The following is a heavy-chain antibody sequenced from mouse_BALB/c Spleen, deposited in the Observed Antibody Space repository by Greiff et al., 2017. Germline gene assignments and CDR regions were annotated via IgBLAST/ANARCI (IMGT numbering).Heavy chain of an antibody. J-gene: IGHJ3*01. CDR3: AGDGNYGAY. V-gene: IGHV3-2*02. CDR2: ISYSGST. CDR1: GYSITSDYA. Sequence: DVKLQESGPGLVKPSQSLSLTCTVTGYSITSDYAWNWIRQFPGNKLEWMGYISYSGSTSYNPSLKSRISITRDTSKNQFFLQLNSVTTEDTATYYCAGDGNYGAYWGQGTLVTVSA. D-gene: IGHD2-1*01.